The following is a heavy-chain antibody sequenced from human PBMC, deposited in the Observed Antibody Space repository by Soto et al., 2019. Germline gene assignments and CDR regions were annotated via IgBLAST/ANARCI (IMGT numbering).Heavy chain of an antibody. CDR3: VAYCSSSHCYGWFDS. CDR1: GGSIGSSSYY. V-gene: IGHV4-39*01. CDR2: LYYTGTT. J-gene: IGHJ5*01. D-gene: IGHD2-2*01. Sequence: SDTLSLTCSVSGGSIGSSSYYFGWIRQPPGKGLEWIGSLYYTGTTNYNSSLKSRVTISADKSQNQFSLRLRSVTAADTAVYYCVAYCSSSHCYGWFDSWGQGTLVTVSS.